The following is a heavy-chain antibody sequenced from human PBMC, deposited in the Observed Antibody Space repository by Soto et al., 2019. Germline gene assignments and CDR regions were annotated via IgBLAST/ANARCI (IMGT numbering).Heavy chain of an antibody. CDR3: ARVRDYVWGSYRPPDY. D-gene: IGHD3-16*02. CDR2: ISAYNGNT. Sequence: GASVKVSCKASGYTFTSYGISWVRQAPGQGLEWMGWISAYNGNTNYAQKLQGRVTMTTDTSTSTAYMELRSLRSDDTAVYYCARVRDYVWGSYRPPDYGGQGTLVTVSS. V-gene: IGHV1-18*01. CDR1: GYTFTSYG. J-gene: IGHJ4*02.